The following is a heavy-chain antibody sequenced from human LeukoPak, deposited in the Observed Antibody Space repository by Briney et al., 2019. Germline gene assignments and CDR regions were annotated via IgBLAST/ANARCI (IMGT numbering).Heavy chain of an antibody. CDR2: ISASGNSA. V-gene: IGHV3-23*01. D-gene: IGHD6-13*01. Sequence: GGSLRLSCEGSGFTFSNYAMAWVRQAPGKGLEWVSSISASGNSALYTDSVRGRFTISRDNSGNTVYLQMDSLRSEDTAVYYCARDHQIAAAIYYFDYWGQGTLVTVSS. J-gene: IGHJ4*02. CDR1: GFTFSNYA. CDR3: ARDHQIAAAIYYFDY.